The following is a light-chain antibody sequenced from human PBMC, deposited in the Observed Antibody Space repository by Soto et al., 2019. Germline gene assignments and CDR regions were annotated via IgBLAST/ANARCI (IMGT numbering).Light chain of an antibody. J-gene: IGKJ5*01. CDR3: QQYTGPPTT. CDR1: QSVSSN. CDR2: GAS. Sequence: EIVMTRYPATLSVSPGERYTLSCLASQSVSSNLAWYQQKPGQAPRLLIYGASTRATGITARFSGSGSGTDFTLTITRLEPEDSAVYFCQQYTGPPTTVGPGTRLDIK. V-gene: IGKV3-15*01.